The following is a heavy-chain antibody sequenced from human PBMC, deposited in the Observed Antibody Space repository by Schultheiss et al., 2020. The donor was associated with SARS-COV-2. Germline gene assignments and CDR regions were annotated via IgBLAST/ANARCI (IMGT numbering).Heavy chain of an antibody. CDR1: GGSANSGDYY. CDR3: ARAGDFWSGYNF. Sequence: SETLSLTCTVSGGSANSGDYYWSWNRQPPGKGLEWIGYIYYSGSTNYSPSLKSRVTISVDKSKNQFSLKLSSVTAADTAVYFCARAGDFWSGYNFWGQGTLVTVSS. D-gene: IGHD3-3*01. J-gene: IGHJ4*02. CDR2: IYYSGST. V-gene: IGHV4-61*08.